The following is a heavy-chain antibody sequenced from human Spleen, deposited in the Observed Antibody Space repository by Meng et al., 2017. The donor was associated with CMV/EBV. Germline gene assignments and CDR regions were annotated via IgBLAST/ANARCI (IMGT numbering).Heavy chain of an antibody. CDR2: IIPIFGTA. CDR1: GGTFSSYA. V-gene: IGHV1-69*12. J-gene: IGHJ4*02. D-gene: IGHD2-15*01. Sequence: QVRLVQSGAEVKKPGSSWKVSCKASGGTFSSYAISWVRQAPGQGLEWMGGIIPIFGTANYAQKFQGRVTITADESTSTAYMELSSLRSEDTAVYYCARGGGYCSGGSCYPHFDYWGQGTLVTVSS. CDR3: ARGGGYCSGGSCYPHFDY.